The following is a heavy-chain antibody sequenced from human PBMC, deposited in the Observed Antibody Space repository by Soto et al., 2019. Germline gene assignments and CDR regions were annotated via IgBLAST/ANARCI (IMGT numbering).Heavy chain of an antibody. CDR1: GGSISSGGYY. V-gene: IGHV4-31*03. J-gene: IGHJ4*02. CDR2: IYYSGST. D-gene: IGHD2-15*01. Sequence: QVKLQEPGPGLVKPSQTLSLTCTVSGGSISSGGYYWSWIRQHPGKGLEWIGYIYYSGSTYYNPSLKSRVTISVDTSKNQFSLKLSSVTAADTAVYYCARLVVAASSSLDYWGQGTLVTVSS. CDR3: ARLVVAASSSLDY.